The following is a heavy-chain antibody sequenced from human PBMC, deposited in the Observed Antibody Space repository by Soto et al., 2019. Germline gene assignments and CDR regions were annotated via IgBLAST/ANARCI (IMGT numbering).Heavy chain of an antibody. CDR1: GGTFSSYA. D-gene: IGHD2-2*01. CDR2: IIPISDTT. CDR3: ARSQGSSTSLETYYYLYYGMDV. V-gene: IGHV1-69*01. J-gene: IGHJ6*02. Sequence: QVQLVQSGAEVKKPGSSVKVSCKASGGTFSSYAISWVRQAPGQGLEWMGGIIPISDTTNYAQKFQGRVTITADGSTRTAYMELSSLRSEDTAVYYCARSQGSSTSLETYYYLYYGMDVWGQGNRVTVSS.